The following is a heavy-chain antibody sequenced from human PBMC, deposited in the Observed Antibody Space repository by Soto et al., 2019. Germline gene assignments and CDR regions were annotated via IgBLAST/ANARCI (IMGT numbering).Heavy chain of an antibody. J-gene: IGHJ4*02. CDR1: GFSLSTSGMR. V-gene: IGHV2-70*04. CDR3: ARNSAPTGYFDY. Sequence: SGPTLVNPTQTLTLTCTFSGFSLSTSGMRVSWIRQPPGKALEWLARIDWDDDKFYSTSLKTRLTISKDTSNERVVLTMTNMDPVDTATYFCARNSAPTGYFDYWGQGTLVTVSS. CDR2: IDWDDDK.